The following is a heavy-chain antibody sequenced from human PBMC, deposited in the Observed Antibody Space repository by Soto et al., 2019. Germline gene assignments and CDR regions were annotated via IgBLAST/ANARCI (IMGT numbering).Heavy chain of an antibody. V-gene: IGHV1-18*01. CDR1: GYTFTNFG. D-gene: IGHD2-15*01. CDR2: ITAFNGNT. Sequence: QVPLVQSGAEVKKPGASVKVSCKTSGYTFTNFGISWVRQAPGQGLEWMGWITAFNGNTNYGQKFQGRVTMTTDTSTSTGYMGLRNLRSDDTAVYYCARDLGGVEVPGVTRADVWGQGTTVIVSS. J-gene: IGHJ6*02. CDR3: ARDLGGVEVPGVTRADV.